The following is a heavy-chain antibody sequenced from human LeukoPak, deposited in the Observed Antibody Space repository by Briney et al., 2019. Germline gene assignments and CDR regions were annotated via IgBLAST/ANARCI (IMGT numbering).Heavy chain of an antibody. Sequence: GGTLRLSCAASGFTFSSYEVNWVRQAPGKGLEWISYISNSGDTKYYADSVKGRFTISRDNAKNSLYLQMNSLRGEDAAVYYCARIRGYYCDYWGQGTLVTVSS. CDR2: ISNSGDTK. CDR1: GFTFSSYE. CDR3: ARIRGYYCDY. J-gene: IGHJ4*02. V-gene: IGHV3-48*03.